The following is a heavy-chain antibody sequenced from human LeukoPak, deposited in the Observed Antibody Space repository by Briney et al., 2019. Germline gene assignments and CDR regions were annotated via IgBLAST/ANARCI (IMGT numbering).Heavy chain of an antibody. D-gene: IGHD3-16*01. CDR2: IYSGGRT. CDR1: GFTTSDNY. V-gene: IGHV3-66*01. Sequence: PGGSLRPSCAASGFTTSDNYITWVRQAPGKGLQWVSVIYSGGRTNYAASVKGRFSMSRDKSNGTVYLQLNSLRTEDTAVYFCARVPFTASLGDYFDYWGQGALVTVSS. CDR3: ARVPFTASLGDYFDY. J-gene: IGHJ4*02.